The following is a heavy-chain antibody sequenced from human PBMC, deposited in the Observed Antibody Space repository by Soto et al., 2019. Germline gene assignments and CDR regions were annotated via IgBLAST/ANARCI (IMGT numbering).Heavy chain of an antibody. D-gene: IGHD4-17*01. CDR2: MNPNSGNT. V-gene: IGHV1-8*01. J-gene: IGHJ6*02. CDR3: ARCTVTTLVGYYYYGMDV. CDR1: GYTFTSYD. Sequence: GASVKVSCKASGYTFTSYDINWVRQATGQGLEWMGWMNPNSGNTGYAQKFQGRVTMTRNTSISTAYMELSSLRSEDTAVYYCARCTVTTLVGYYYYGMDVWGQGTTVTVSS.